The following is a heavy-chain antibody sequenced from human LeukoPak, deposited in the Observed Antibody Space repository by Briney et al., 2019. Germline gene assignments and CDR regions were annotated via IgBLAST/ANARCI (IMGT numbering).Heavy chain of an antibody. V-gene: IGHV3-53*05. CDR3: AKELAGFWSGYYTTPTNN. Sequence: GGSLRLSCAASGFTVSSNYMSWVRQAPGKGLEWVSVIYSGGSTYYVDSVKGRFTISRDNSKNTLYLQMNSLRAEDTAVYYCAKELAGFWSGYYTTPTNNWGQGTLVTASS. J-gene: IGHJ4*02. CDR1: GFTVSSNY. CDR2: IYSGGST. D-gene: IGHD3-3*01.